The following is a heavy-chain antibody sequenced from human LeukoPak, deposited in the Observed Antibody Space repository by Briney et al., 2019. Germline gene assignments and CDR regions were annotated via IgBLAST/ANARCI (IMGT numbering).Heavy chain of an antibody. J-gene: IGHJ4*02. D-gene: IGHD4-23*01. CDR3: ARVHRLRWHVGPFDY. Sequence: SETLSLTCIVSDGSVTTDYWTWLRQSPGKGLESIGHISYAGGTYYTPSLASRVTISLDTSKNQFSLKLSSVTAADTAVYYCARVHRLRWHVGPFDYWGQGTLVTVSS. CDR1: DGSVTTDY. CDR2: ISYAGGT. V-gene: IGHV4-59*02.